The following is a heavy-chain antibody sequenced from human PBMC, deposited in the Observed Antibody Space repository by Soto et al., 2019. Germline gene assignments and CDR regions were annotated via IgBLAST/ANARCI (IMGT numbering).Heavy chain of an antibody. J-gene: IGHJ5*02. CDR2: INSDGSST. CDR1: GFTFSSYW. D-gene: IGHD3-22*01. Sequence: PGGSLRLSCAASGFTFSSYWMHWVRQAPGKGLVWVSRINSDGSSTSYADSVKGRFTISRDNAKNTLYLQMNSLRAEDTAVYYCARASSYYYEWFDPWGQGTLVTVS. CDR3: ARASSYYYEWFDP. V-gene: IGHV3-74*01.